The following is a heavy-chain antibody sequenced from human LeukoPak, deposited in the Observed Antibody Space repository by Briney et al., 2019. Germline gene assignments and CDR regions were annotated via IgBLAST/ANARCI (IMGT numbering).Heavy chain of an antibody. J-gene: IGHJ4*01. CDR1: GFTFSSYE. V-gene: IGHV3-48*03. Sequence: GSLRLSCAVSGFTFSSYEMNWVRQAPGKGLEWVSYISHSGSLKYHADSVKGRLTISRDNAKTSLFLQMNSLRVEDTAVYYCARDGNLDCGDYHLDYWGHGTLVTVSS. D-gene: IGHD2-21*01. CDR3: ARDGNLDCGDYHLDY. CDR2: ISHSGSLK.